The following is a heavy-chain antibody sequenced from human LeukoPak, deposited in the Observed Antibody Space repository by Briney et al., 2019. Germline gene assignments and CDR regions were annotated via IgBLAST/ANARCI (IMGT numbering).Heavy chain of an antibody. CDR1: GGTFSSYA. D-gene: IGHD3-10*01. J-gene: IGHJ4*02. Sequence: GSSVKVSCKASGGTFSSYAISWVRQAPGQVLEWMGRIIPILGIANYAQKFQGRVTITADKSTSTAYMELSSLRSEDTAVYYCARDPRYYGSGSIDYWGQGTLVTVSS. V-gene: IGHV1-69*04. CDR2: IIPILGIA. CDR3: ARDPRYYGSGSIDY.